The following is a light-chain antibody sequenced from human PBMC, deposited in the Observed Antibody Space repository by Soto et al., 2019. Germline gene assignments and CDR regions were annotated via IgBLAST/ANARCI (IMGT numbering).Light chain of an antibody. CDR3: QQYASSPQT. J-gene: IGKJ1*01. V-gene: IGKV3-20*01. Sequence: EIVLTQSPGTLSLSPGERATLSCRASQSVSNNYLAWYQQKPGQAPRLLIYGASNRATGIPDRFSGSGSGTDFTLTISRLEPEDFAVYSCQQYASSPQTFGQGTKVDI. CDR1: QSVSNNY. CDR2: GAS.